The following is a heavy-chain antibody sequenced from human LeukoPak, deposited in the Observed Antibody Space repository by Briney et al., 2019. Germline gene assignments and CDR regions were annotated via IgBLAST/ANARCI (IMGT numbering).Heavy chain of an antibody. J-gene: IGHJ4*02. CDR2: ISSSSSYI. V-gene: IGHV3-21*01. Sequence: GGSLRLSCAASGFTFSRYSMNWVRQAPGKGLEWVSSISSSSSYIYYADSVKGRFTISRDNAKNSLYLQMNSLRAEDTAVYYCARAEYSSGWYYFDYWGQGTLVTVSS. CDR3: ARAEYSSGWYYFDY. D-gene: IGHD6-19*01. CDR1: GFTFSRYS.